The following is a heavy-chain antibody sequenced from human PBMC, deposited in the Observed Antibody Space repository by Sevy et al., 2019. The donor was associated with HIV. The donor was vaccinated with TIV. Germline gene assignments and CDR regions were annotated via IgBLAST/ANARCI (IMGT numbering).Heavy chain of an antibody. J-gene: IGHJ4*02. CDR3: ARGGYSSSSDYFDY. CDR2: IGTTGDT. D-gene: IGHD6-6*01. Sequence: GGSLRLSCAASGFTFSSYDMHWVRQATGKGLEWVSAIGTTGDTYYPGSVKGRFTISRENAKNSLYLQMNSLRAGDTAVYYCARGGYSSSSDYFDYWGQGTLVTVSS. V-gene: IGHV3-13*01. CDR1: GFTFSSYD.